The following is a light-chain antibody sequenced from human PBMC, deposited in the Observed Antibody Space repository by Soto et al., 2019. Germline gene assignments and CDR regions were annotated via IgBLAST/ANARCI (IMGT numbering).Light chain of an antibody. V-gene: IGLV2-14*01. CDR1: SNDIGAYNY. CDR2: EVT. CDR3: SSYTSSSTLFV. J-gene: IGLJ1*01. Sequence: QSALTQPASVSGSPGQSITISCTGTSNDIGAYNYVSWYQHHPGRAPKLIIYEVTHRPSGVSNRFSGSKSGNTASLTISGLRTEDEADYYCSSYTSSSTLFVFATGTKLTVL.